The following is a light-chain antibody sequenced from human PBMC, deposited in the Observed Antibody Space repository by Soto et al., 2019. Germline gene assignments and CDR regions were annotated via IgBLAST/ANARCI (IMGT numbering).Light chain of an antibody. CDR3: LQYSNGPRT. CDR1: QSVGSS. Sequence: DTVMTHSPATLSVSPGEGATLSCRASQSVGSSLAWYQHKPGQAPRLLIYGATTRATGIPARFSGSGYGAEFTLTINSMQSEDFALYYCLQYSNGPRTFGQGTKLDIK. V-gene: IGKV3-15*01. CDR2: GAT. J-gene: IGKJ1*01.